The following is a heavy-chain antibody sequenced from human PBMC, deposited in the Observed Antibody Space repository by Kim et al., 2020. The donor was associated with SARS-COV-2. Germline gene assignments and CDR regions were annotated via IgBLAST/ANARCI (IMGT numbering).Heavy chain of an antibody. CDR2: ISAYNGNT. J-gene: IGHJ4*02. CDR1: GYTFTSYG. Sequence: ASVKVSCKASGYTFTSYGISWVRQAPGQGLEWMGWISAYNGNTNYAQKLQGRVTMTTDTSTSTAYMELRSLRSDDTAVYYCARGGYCSSTSCSTRIDYWGQGTLVTVSS. V-gene: IGHV1-18*01. CDR3: ARGGYCSSTSCSTRIDY. D-gene: IGHD2-2*01.